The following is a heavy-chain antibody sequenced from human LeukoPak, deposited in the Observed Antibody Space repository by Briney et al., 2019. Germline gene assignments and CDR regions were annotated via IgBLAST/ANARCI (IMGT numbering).Heavy chain of an antibody. V-gene: IGHV1-18*04. CDR3: ARDSSGWYTEGYFDY. Sequence: ASVKVSCKASGYTFTSYGISWVRQAPGQGLEWMGWISAYNGNTNYAQKFQGRVTITRDTSASTAYMELSSLRSEDTAVYYCARDSSGWYTEGYFDYWGQGTLVTVSS. D-gene: IGHD6-19*01. J-gene: IGHJ4*02. CDR2: ISAYNGNT. CDR1: GYTFTSYG.